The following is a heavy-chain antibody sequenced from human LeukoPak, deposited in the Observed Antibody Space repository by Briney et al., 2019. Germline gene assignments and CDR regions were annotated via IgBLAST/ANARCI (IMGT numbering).Heavy chain of an antibody. J-gene: IGHJ5*02. V-gene: IGHV4-31*03. CDR1: GGSISSGGYY. Sequence: SETLSLTCTVSGGSISSGGYYWSWIRQHPGKGLEWIGYIYYSGSTYYNPSLKSRVTISVDTSKNQFSLKLSSVTAADTAVYYCARLTNYYDSSGSLYNWFDPWGQGTLVTVSS. D-gene: IGHD3-22*01. CDR2: IYYSGST. CDR3: ARLTNYYDSSGSLYNWFDP.